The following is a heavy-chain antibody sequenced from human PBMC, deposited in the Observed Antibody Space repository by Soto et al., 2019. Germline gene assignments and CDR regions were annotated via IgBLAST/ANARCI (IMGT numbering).Heavy chain of an antibody. V-gene: IGHV3-33*01. CDR3: AVGYSYGINSFDY. J-gene: IGHJ4*02. CDR1: EFTFSSYC. Sequence: GGSLRLSCAASEFTFSSYCMHWVRQAPGKGLEWVAVIWYDGSNKYYADSVKGRFTISRDNSKNTLYLQMNSLRAEDTAVYYCAVGYSYGINSFDYWGQGTLVTV. CDR2: IWYDGSNK. D-gene: IGHD5-18*01.